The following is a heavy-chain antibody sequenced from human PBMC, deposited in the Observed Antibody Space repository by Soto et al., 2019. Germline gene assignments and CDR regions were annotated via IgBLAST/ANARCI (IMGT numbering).Heavy chain of an antibody. D-gene: IGHD2-21*01. CDR2: TYYSSRWNN. CDR3: TRGINSAFDI. CDR1: GDSVSRTGIA. J-gene: IGHJ3*02. Sequence: QVQLQQSGPGLLNPSQTLSLTCVISGDSVSRTGIAWNWIRQSPLRGLEWLGRTYYSSRWNNDYAVSVKSRIAINLVTSENQLSLQLNSVTPEDTAVYYCTRGINSAFDIWGQGTMVTVSS. V-gene: IGHV6-1*01.